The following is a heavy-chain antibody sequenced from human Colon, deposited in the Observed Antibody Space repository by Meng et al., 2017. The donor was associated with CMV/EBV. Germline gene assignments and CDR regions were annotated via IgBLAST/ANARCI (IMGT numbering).Heavy chain of an antibody. V-gene: IGHV4-4*02. CDR1: GGSIRNDQW. J-gene: IGHJ4*02. D-gene: IGHD4-17*01. Sequence: QVQLQESGPGLVKPSETLSLTCDVSGGSIRNDQWGSWVRQAPGKGLEWIGEIYHSGRTNYNPSVKSRVSMSVDKSQNHFSLRLSSVTAADTAVYYCTTLYGDSISWGQGTLVNVSS. CDR3: TTLYGDSIS. CDR2: IYHSGRT.